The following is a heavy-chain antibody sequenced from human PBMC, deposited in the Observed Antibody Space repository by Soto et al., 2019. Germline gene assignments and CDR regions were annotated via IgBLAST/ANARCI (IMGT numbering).Heavy chain of an antibody. CDR3: AKYNKIAAAASGYVDY. CDR2: ISGSGGST. CDR1: GFTFSSYA. D-gene: IGHD6-13*01. J-gene: IGHJ4*02. Sequence: GGSLRLSCAASGFTFSSYAMSWVRQAPGKGLEWVSAISGSGGSTYYADSVKSRFTISRERSKNTLYLQMNSLIAESKAVYYCAKYNKIAAAASGYVDYWGQRTLDSVSS. V-gene: IGHV3-23*01.